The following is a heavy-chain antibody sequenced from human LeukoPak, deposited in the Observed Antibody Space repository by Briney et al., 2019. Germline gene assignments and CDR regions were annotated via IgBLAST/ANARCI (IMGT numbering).Heavy chain of an antibody. CDR1: GFTFSSYA. CDR2: ISYDGSNK. J-gene: IGHJ4*02. Sequence: GGSLRLSCAASGFTFSSYAMHWVRQAPGKGLEWVAVISYDGSNKYYADSVKGRFTISRDNSKNTLYLQMNSLRAEDTAVYYCASPGDSSGYYMGLDYWGQGTLVTVSS. D-gene: IGHD3-22*01. CDR3: ASPGDSSGYYMGLDY. V-gene: IGHV3-30*04.